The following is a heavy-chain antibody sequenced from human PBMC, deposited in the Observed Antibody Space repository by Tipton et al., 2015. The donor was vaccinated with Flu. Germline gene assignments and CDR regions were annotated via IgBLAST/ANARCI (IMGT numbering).Heavy chain of an antibody. J-gene: IGHJ5*02. CDR1: GYTFTSYA. CDR2: INAGNGNT. V-gene: IGHV1-3*01. CDR3: ARERVNWNHPIPHNWFDP. D-gene: IGHD1-14*01. Sequence: QVQLVQSGAEVKKPGASVKVSCKASGYTFTSYAMHWVRQAPGQRLEWMGWINAGNGNTKYSQKFQGRVTITRDTSASTAYMELSSLRSEDTAVYYCARERVNWNHPIPHNWFDPWGQGTLVTVSS.